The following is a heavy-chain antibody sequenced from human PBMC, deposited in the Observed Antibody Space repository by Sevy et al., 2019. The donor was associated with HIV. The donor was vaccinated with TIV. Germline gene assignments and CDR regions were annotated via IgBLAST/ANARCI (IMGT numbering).Heavy chain of an antibody. J-gene: IGHJ4*02. CDR3: AKAITVAVGRYYFDS. CDR2: LSGSGSST. V-gene: IGHV3-23*01. Sequence: GESLKISCAASGFTFRSYAMSWVRQAPGKGLEWVSTLSGSGSSTYYADLVKGRFTISRDNSKDTLYLQMDRLRAEDAAVYSCAKAITVAVGRYYFDSWGRATVVTVSS. CDR1: GFTFRSYA. D-gene: IGHD5-12*01.